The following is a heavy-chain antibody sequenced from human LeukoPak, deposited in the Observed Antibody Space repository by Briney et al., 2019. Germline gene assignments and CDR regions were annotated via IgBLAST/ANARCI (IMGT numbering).Heavy chain of an antibody. D-gene: IGHD2-21*01. CDR2: ISSISTSI. J-gene: IGHJ4*02. Sequence: GGSLRLSCAASGFTFSSYAMSWVRQAPGKGLEWVSYISSISTSIYYADSVKGRFTVSRDNAKSSLYLQMNSLRAEDTAVYYCARDGVEGADGYFDYWGQGTLVTVSS. CDR1: GFTFSSYA. CDR3: ARDGVEGADGYFDY. V-gene: IGHV3-48*01.